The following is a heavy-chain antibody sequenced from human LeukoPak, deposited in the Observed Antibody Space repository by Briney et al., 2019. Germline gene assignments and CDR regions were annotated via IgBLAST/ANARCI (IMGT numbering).Heavy chain of an antibody. Sequence: GESLKISCKGTGYSFTSYWIGWVRQMPGKGLEWMGIIYPGDSDTRYSPSFQGQVTISADKSISTAYLQWSSLKASDTAMYYCARQFYYDSSGYYYEDYWGQGILVTVSS. D-gene: IGHD3-22*01. CDR1: GYSFTSYW. V-gene: IGHV5-51*01. CDR3: ARQFYYDSSGYYYEDY. J-gene: IGHJ4*02. CDR2: IYPGDSDT.